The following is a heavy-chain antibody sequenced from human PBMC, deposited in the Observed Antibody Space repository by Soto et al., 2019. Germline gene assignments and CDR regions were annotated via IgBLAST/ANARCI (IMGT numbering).Heavy chain of an antibody. CDR1: GGSISSSSYY. J-gene: IGHJ3*02. CDR2: IYYSGST. CDR3: ARRSQLGIMTDAFDI. Sequence: SETLSLTCTVSGGSISSSSYYWGWIRRPPGKGLEWIGSIYYSGSTYYNPSLKSRVTISVDRSKNQFSLKLSSVAAADTAVYYCARRSQLGIMTDAFDIWGQGTMVTVSS. V-gene: IGHV4-39*01. D-gene: IGHD3-9*01.